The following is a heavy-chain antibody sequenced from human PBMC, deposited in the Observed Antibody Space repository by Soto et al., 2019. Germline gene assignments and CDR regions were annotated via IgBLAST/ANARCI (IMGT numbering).Heavy chain of an antibody. CDR1: GFIFSSYS. CDR3: ARVTYYYGSGSYQSQDY. J-gene: IGHJ4*02. V-gene: IGHV3-48*01. D-gene: IGHD3-10*01. Sequence: PGGSLRLSCAASGFIFSSYSMSWVRQAPGKGLEWVSYISSSSNSIYYADSVKGRFTISRDNAENSLYLQMNSLRAEDTAVYYCARVTYYYGSGSYQSQDYWGQGTLVTVSS. CDR2: ISSSSNSI.